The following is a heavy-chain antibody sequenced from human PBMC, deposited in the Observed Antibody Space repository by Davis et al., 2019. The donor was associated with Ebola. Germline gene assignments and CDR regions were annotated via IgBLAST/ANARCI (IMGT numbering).Heavy chain of an antibody. Sequence: GESLKISCAASGFTFSSYGMHWVRQAPGKGLEWVALIWYDGSNKYYADSVKGRFTISRDNSKNTLYLQMNSLRAEDTAVYYCAKDPSHSSGWYYYGMDVWGQGTTVTVSS. CDR2: IWYDGSNK. V-gene: IGHV3-33*06. CDR1: GFTFSSYG. CDR3: AKDPSHSSGWYYYGMDV. D-gene: IGHD6-19*01. J-gene: IGHJ6*02.